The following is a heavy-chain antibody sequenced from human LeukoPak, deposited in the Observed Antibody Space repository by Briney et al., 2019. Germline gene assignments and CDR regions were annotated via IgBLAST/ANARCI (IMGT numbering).Heavy chain of an antibody. D-gene: IGHD3-3*01. V-gene: IGHV4-39*07. J-gene: IGHJ4*02. CDR2: IYYSGST. CDR3: ARLSDTGDFWSGYPFDY. CDR1: GGSISSSSYY. Sequence: PSETLSLTCTVSGGSISSSSYYWGWIRQPPGKGLEWIGSIYYSGSTYYNPSLKSRVTISVDTSKNQFSLKLSSVTAADTAVYYCARLSDTGDFWSGYPFDYWGQGTLVTVS.